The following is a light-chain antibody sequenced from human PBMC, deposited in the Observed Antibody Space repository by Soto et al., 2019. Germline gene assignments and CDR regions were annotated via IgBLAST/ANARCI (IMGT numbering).Light chain of an antibody. CDR3: LQYHYWWT. CDR1: QSITSW. CDR2: KAS. J-gene: IGKJ1*01. V-gene: IGKV1-5*03. Sequence: DIQMTQSPSTLSSSFGDRVPITCRASQSITSWLAWYQQKPGKAPKLLIYKASSLESGVPSRFSGSGSGTEFTLTISSLQSEDFAVYYCLQYHYWWTFGQGTKVDI.